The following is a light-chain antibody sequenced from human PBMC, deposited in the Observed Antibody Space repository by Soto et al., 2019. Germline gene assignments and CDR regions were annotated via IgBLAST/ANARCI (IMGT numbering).Light chain of an antibody. V-gene: IGKV3D-15*01. Sequence: IVFTQSPATLAVSKGERATLSCRASQSVDSNLAWYQQKPGQAPRLLIFGASTRATGIPARFSGSGSGTDFTLTIGSLQSEDFGVYFCQQYDNWPLTFGGGTKVDIK. CDR1: QSVDSN. J-gene: IGKJ4*01. CDR2: GAS. CDR3: QQYDNWPLT.